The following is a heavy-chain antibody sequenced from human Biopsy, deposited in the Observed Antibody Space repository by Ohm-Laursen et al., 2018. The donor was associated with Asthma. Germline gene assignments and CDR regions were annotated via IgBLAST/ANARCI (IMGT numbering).Heavy chain of an antibody. D-gene: IGHD1-20*01. V-gene: IGHV3-30*18. CDR2: ISSDVRE. CDR3: AKGRYKWNDGYYGLDV. CDR1: GFTFRNFG. J-gene: IGHJ6*02. Sequence: SLRLSGAAPGFTFRNFGMHWVRQAPGKGLEWVALISSDVREWYADSVKGRFTISRDNSKNTLYLQMNSLRGEDTAVYYCAKGRYKWNDGYYGLDVWGQGTTVTVSS.